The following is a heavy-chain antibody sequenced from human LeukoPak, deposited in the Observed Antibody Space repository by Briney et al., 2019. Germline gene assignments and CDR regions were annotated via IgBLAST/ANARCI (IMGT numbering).Heavy chain of an antibody. CDR3: ARDLFAAAAGIAYYFDY. J-gene: IGHJ4*02. V-gene: IGHV1-46*01. CDR1: GYTFTSYH. CDR2: INPSGGST. D-gene: IGHD6-13*01. Sequence: GASVKVSCKASGYTFTSYHMHWVRQAPGQGLEWMGIINPSGGSTSYAQKFQGRVTMTRDTSTSTVYMELSSLRSEDTAVYYCARDLFAAAAGIAYYFDYWGQGTLVTVSS.